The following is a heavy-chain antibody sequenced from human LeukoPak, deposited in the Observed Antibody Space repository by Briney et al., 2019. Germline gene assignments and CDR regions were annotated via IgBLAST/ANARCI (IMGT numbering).Heavy chain of an antibody. CDR1: GFTFSDYY. CDR2: ISYDGSNK. V-gene: IGHV3-30*18. D-gene: IGHD3-10*02. Sequence: PGGSLRLSCAASGFTFSDYYMGWIRQAPGKGLEWVAVISYDGSNKYYADSVKGRFTISRDNSKNTLYLQMNSLRAEDTAVYYCAELGITMIGGVWGKGTTVTISS. CDR3: AELGITMIGGV. J-gene: IGHJ6*04.